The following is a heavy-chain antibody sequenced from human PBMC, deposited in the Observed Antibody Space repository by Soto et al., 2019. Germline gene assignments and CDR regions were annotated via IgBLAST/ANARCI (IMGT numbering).Heavy chain of an antibody. CDR2: INHSGST. D-gene: IGHD1-7*01. CDR1: GGSFSGYY. V-gene: IGHV4-34*01. CDR3: ARGTTLEKYFQH. Sequence: SETLSLTCAVYGGSFSGYYWSWIRQPPGKGLEWIGEINHSGSTNYNPSLKSRVTISVDTSKNQFSLKLSSVTAADTAVYYCARGTTLEKYFQHWGQGTLVTVSS. J-gene: IGHJ1*01.